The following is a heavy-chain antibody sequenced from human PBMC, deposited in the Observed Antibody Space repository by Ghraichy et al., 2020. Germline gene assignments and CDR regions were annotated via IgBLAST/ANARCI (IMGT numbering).Heavy chain of an antibody. D-gene: IGHD3-22*01. CDR1: GYTFTSYG. V-gene: IGHV1-18*04. CDR2: ISAHNGNT. J-gene: IGHJ6*02. CDR3: AREARIVVSITTDYYYYGMDV. Sequence: ASVKVSCKASGYTFTSYGITWVRQAPGQGLEWMGWISAHNGNTNYAQKFQGRVTMTTDTSTRSAYMELRSLRSDDTAVYYCAREARIVVSITTDYYYYGMDVWGQGTTVTVSS.